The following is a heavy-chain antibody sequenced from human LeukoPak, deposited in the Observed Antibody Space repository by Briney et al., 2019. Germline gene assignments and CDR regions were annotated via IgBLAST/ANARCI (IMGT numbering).Heavy chain of an antibody. D-gene: IGHD6-19*01. CDR3: ARPYSSGWYPFEF. CDR2: IYASGST. Sequence: PSETLSLTCTVSGGSIINYYWSWVRQPAGKGLEWIGRIYASGSTDYNPSLKSRVTISVDTSKNQFSLKLSSVTAADTAVYYCARPYSSGWYPFEFWGQGSLVTVSS. J-gene: IGHJ4*02. V-gene: IGHV4-4*07. CDR1: GGSIINYY.